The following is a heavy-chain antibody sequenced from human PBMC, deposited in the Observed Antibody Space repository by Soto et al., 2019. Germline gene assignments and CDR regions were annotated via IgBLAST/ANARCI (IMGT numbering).Heavy chain of an antibody. V-gene: IGHV3-30*18. D-gene: IGHD3-10*01. J-gene: IGHJ4*02. CDR3: AKDDRPKRRSGSLDY. CDR1: GFTFSTYG. Sequence: QVQLVESGGGVVQPGRSLSLSCAASGFTFSTYGMNWVRQAPGEGLEWVALISHSGTNTYYADSVRGRFTISRDNSQNTLFLQMNSLRPEDTAVYYCAKDDRPKRRSGSLDYWGQGTLVTVSS. CDR2: ISHSGTNT.